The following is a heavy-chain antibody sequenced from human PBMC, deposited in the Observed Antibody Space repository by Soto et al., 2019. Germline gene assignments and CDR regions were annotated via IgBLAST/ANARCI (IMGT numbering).Heavy chain of an antibody. D-gene: IGHD2-15*01. V-gene: IGHV3-23*01. CDR3: AKGLRVVAANRFDT. CDR2: ISGSGGKT. J-gene: IGHJ5*02. Sequence: LLESGGGLVQPGGSLRLSCAASGFTFNNYSMNWIRQAPGKGLEWVSVISGSGGKTHYADSVKGRFTVSRDNSKNTLYLQMNRLPAEDTAVYYCAKGLRVVAANRFDTWGQGTLVTVSS. CDR1: GFTFNNYS.